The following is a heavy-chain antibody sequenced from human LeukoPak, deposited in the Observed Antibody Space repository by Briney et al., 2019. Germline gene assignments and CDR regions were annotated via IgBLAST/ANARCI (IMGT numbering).Heavy chain of an antibody. CDR1: GFIFTDYG. CDR3: AKEGTASKPSDLDY. V-gene: IGHV3-30*02. J-gene: IGHJ4*02. CDR2: IRYDGSDK. D-gene: IGHD1/OR15-1a*01. Sequence: GGSLRLSCAASGFIFTDYGMHWVRQAPGKGLEWLTFIRYDGSDKYYADSVKGRFTISRDNSKNTLYLQMNSLTSEDTAVYYCAKEGTASKPSDLDYWGQGILVTVSS.